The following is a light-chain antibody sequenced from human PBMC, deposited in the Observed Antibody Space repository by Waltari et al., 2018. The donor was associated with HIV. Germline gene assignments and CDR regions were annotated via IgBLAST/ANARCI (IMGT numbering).Light chain of an antibody. V-gene: IGLV3-21*04. J-gene: IGLJ3*02. CDR3: QVWDTTTDQWV. Sequence: SYVLTQPPSVSVDPGETARITCGGTNIGSQSLQGYRQKQGQAPVLVIYDDNDRASGIPERFSGSSSGNTATLTISRVEAGDEADYDCQVWDTTTDQWVFGGGTELAVL. CDR2: DDN. CDR1: NIGSQS.